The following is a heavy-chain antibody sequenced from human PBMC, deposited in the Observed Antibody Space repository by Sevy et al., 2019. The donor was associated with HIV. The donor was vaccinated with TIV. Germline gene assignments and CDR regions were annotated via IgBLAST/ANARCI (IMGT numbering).Heavy chain of an antibody. J-gene: IGHJ4*01. D-gene: IGHD6-13*01. CDR1: GFTFSDHY. CDR3: ATHAGIAAAXRVFDX. V-gene: IGHV3-72*01. CDR2: TRNKADSYTT. Sequence: GGSLRLSCAASGFTFSDHYMEWVRQAPGKGLEWVGRTRNKADSYTTECAASVKGRFTISRDDSKNSLYLQMNSLKTEDTAVYYCATHAGIAAAXRVFDXXXXRSLVTVSS.